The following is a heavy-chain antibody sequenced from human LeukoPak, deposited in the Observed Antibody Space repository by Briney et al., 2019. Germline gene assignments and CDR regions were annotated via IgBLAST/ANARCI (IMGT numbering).Heavy chain of an antibody. Sequence: SETLSLTCTVSRGSISSAGYYWSWIRQPAGKGLEWIGRVYTSGRTNCIPSLKSRVTISLDTSNKQFSLKLSSVTAADTAVYYCARGSNWNSYDYWGQGTLVTVSS. CDR2: VYTSGRT. D-gene: IGHD1-1*01. CDR1: RGSISSAGYY. CDR3: ARGSNWNSYDY. J-gene: IGHJ4*02. V-gene: IGHV4-61*02.